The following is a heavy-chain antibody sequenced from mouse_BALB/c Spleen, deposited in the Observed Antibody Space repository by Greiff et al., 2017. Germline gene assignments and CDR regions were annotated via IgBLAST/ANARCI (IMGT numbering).Heavy chain of an antibody. D-gene: IGHD4-1*01. J-gene: IGHJ2*01. CDR3: TRAANWEFDY. Sequence: EVLLVESGGGLVKPGGSLKLSCAASGFTFSSYTMSWVRQTPEKRLEWVATISSGGSYTYYPDSVKGRFTISRDNAKNTLYLQMSSLKSEDTAMYYCTRAANWEFDYWGQGTTLTVSS. CDR2: ISSGGSYT. CDR1: GFTFSSYT. V-gene: IGHV5-6-4*01.